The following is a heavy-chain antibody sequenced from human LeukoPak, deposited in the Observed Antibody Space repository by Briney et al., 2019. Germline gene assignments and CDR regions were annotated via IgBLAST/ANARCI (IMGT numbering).Heavy chain of an antibody. V-gene: IGHV1-69*13. D-gene: IGHD3-10*01. Sequence: GASVNVSCKASGGTFSSYAISWVRQAPGQGLEWMGGIIPIFGTANYAQKFQGRVTITADESTSTAYMELSSLRSEDTAVYYCARAGGSGSYYPDYWGQGTLVTVSS. CDR3: ARAGGSGSYYPDY. CDR2: IIPIFGTA. CDR1: GGTFSSYA. J-gene: IGHJ4*02.